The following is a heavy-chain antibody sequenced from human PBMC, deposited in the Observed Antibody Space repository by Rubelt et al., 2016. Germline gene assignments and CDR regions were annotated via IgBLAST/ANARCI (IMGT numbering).Heavy chain of an antibody. CDR2: GST. D-gene: IGHD4-17*01. CDR3: ASPPYGDYDYYYYGMDV. V-gene: IGHV4-34*01. Sequence: GSTNYNPSLKSRVTISVDTSKNQFSLKLSSVTAADTAVYYCASPPYGDYDYYYYGMDVWGQGTTVTVSS. J-gene: IGHJ6*02.